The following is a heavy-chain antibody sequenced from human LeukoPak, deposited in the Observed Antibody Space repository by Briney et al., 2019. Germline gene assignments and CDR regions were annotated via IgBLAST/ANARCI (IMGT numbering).Heavy chain of an antibody. D-gene: IGHD3-9*01. V-gene: IGHV3-9*03. CDR1: GFTFGDYA. J-gene: IGHJ4*02. Sequence: GRSLRLSCAASGFTFGDYAMHWVRQAPGKGLEWVSGISWNSGSIGYADSVKDRFTISRDNAKNSLYLQMNSLRAEDMALYYCAKDRQYDILTGSFDYWGQGTLVTVSS. CDR2: ISWNSGSI. CDR3: AKDRQYDILTGSFDY.